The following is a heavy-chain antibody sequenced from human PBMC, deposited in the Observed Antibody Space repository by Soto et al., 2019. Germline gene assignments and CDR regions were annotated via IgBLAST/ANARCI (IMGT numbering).Heavy chain of an antibody. CDR1: GYTFTGYY. D-gene: IGHD3-16*01. J-gene: IGHJ4*02. V-gene: IGHV1-2*04. CDR3: ARDGRSGLGLAAFDY. Sequence: ASVKVSCKASGYTFTGYYMHWVRQAPGQGLEWMGWINPNSGGTNYAQKFQGWVTMTRDTSISTAYMELSRLRSDDTAVYYCARDGRSGLGLAAFDYWGQGTLVTVSS. CDR2: INPNSGGT.